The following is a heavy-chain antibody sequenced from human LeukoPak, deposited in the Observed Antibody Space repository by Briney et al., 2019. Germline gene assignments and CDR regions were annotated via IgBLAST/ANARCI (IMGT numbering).Heavy chain of an antibody. CDR1: GFTFDDYA. Sequence: PGGSLRLSCAASGFTFDDYAMHWVRQAPGKGLEWVSGISWNSGSIGYADSVKGRFTISRDNAKNSLYLQMNSLRAEDTALYYCAKDSLQYYYDSSGYSPFDYWGQGTLVTVSS. D-gene: IGHD3-22*01. CDR2: ISWNSGSI. CDR3: AKDSLQYYYDSSGYSPFDY. V-gene: IGHV3-9*01. J-gene: IGHJ4*02.